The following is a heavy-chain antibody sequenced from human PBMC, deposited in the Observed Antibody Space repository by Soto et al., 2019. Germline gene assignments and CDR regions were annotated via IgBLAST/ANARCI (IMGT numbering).Heavy chain of an antibody. CDR3: AGATSTMTTPHY. D-gene: IGHD3-22*01. CDR1: GGSISSGCYS. Sequence: QLQLQESGSGLVKPSQTLSLTCAVSGGSISSGCYSWSWIRQPPGKGLEWIGYIYHSGSTYYNPSLKSRVTISVDRSKNQFSLKLSSVTAADTAVYYGAGATSTMTTPHYWGQGTLVTVSS. CDR2: IYHSGST. V-gene: IGHV4-30-2*01. J-gene: IGHJ4*02.